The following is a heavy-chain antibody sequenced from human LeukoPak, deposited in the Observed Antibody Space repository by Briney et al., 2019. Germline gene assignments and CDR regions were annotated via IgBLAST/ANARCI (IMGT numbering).Heavy chain of an antibody. V-gene: IGHV4-34*01. CDR1: GGSFSGYY. D-gene: IGHD3-10*01. Sequence: NPSETLSLTCAVYGGSFSGYYWSWIRQPPGKGLEWIGEINHSGSTDYNPSLKSRVTISVDTSKNQFSLKLSSVTAADTAVYYCARVGSVIGLYYWGQGTLVTVSS. CDR3: ARVGSVIGLYY. J-gene: IGHJ4*02. CDR2: INHSGST.